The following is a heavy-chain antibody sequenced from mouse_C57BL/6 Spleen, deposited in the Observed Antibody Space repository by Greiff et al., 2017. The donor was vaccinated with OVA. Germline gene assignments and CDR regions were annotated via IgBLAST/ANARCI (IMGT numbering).Heavy chain of an antibody. V-gene: IGHV1-82*01. J-gene: IGHJ4*01. CDR1: GYAFSSSW. Sequence: QVQLQQPGPELVKPGASVKISCKASGYAFSSSWMNWVKQRPGKGLEWIGRIYPGDGDTNYNGKFKGKATLTADKSSSTAYMQLSSLTSEDSAVYFCARVPLYAMDYWGQGTSVTVSS. CDR3: ARVPLYAMDY. D-gene: IGHD6-1*01. CDR2: IYPGDGDT.